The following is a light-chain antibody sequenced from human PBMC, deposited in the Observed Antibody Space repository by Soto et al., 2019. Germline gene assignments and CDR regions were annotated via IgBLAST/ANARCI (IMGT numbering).Light chain of an antibody. CDR1: SSDVGGYNY. Sequence: QSVLTQPASVSGSPGQSITISCTGTSSDVGGYNYVSWYQHHPGKAPKLIIFDVSNRPSGISNRFSGSKSGNTASLTISGLQAEDEADYYCISYTSSSPYGFXTATKVTVL. CDR3: ISYTSSSPYG. J-gene: IGLJ1*01. CDR2: DVS. V-gene: IGLV2-14*03.